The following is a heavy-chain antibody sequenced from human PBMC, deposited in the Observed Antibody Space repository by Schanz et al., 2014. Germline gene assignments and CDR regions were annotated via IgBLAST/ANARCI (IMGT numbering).Heavy chain of an antibody. J-gene: IGHJ6*03. CDR1: GYTFTDYP. CDR3: ARVSMEFERGKSYYYYMDV. CDR2: INVGNGNM. Sequence: QVQLVQSGAEVKKPGASVKVSCKTSGYTFTDYPINWVRQAPGQGLEWMGWINVGNGNMKYSQKFQGRVTITRDTSTSTVYMELSSLRSEDTAVYYCARVSMEFERGKSYYYYMDVWGRGTTVTVSS. D-gene: IGHD3-10*01. V-gene: IGHV1-3*01.